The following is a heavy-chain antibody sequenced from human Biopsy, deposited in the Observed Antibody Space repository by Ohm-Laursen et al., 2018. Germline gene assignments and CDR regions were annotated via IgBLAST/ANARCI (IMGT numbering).Heavy chain of an antibody. CDR2: IYYSGNT. V-gene: IGHV4-59*07. J-gene: IGHJ3*01. D-gene: IGHD1-26*01. CDR1: GGSINNFY. Sequence: SDTLSLTCIVSGGSINNFYWSWIRQPPGKGLEWIGIIYYSGNTKYNPSLKSRVTISVDTFRNQFSLKLSPVTAADTAVYYCARVRVWADSEGAFDPWGQGTMVTVSS. CDR3: ARVRVWADSEGAFDP.